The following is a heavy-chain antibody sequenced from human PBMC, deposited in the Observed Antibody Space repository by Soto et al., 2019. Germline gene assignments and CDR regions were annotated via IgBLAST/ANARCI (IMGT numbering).Heavy chain of an antibody. J-gene: IGHJ4*02. CDR2: ITETSGGT. D-gene: IGHD2-2*02. Sequence: GSLSLSCAASGFTCCNYVMTWVRRSPGNGLEWVSTITETSGGTYYADSVKGRFTVSRDDAKNTLYLQTNSLRAEDTAVYFCARKASPTTIPGNYFDYWGQGTLVTVSS. CDR1: GFTCCNYV. V-gene: IGHV3-23*01. CDR3: ARKASPTTIPGNYFDY.